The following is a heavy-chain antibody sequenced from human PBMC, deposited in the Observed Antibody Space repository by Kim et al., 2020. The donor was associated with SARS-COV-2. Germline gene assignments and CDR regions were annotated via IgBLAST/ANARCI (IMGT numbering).Heavy chain of an antibody. D-gene: IGHD5-12*01. CDR3: AHRGLGAWHFDY. J-gene: IGHJ4*02. Sequence: RYSPSLKSRLTITKDTSRNQVVLTMTNMDPVDTATYHCAHRGLGAWHFDYWGQGTLVTVSS. V-gene: IGHV2-5*01.